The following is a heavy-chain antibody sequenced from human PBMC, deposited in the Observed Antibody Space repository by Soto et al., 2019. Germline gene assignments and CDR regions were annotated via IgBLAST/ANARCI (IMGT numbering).Heavy chain of an antibody. Sequence: ASVKVSCKASGYTFTSYGISWVRQAPGQGLEWMGWISAYNGNTNYAQKLQGRVTMTTDTSTSTAYMELRSLRSDDTAVYYCARDMGYCSRTSCYAGDYYYGMAVWGQGTTVTVSS. CDR1: GYTFTSYG. V-gene: IGHV1-18*01. CDR3: ARDMGYCSRTSCYAGDYYYGMAV. CDR2: ISAYNGNT. J-gene: IGHJ6*02. D-gene: IGHD2-2*01.